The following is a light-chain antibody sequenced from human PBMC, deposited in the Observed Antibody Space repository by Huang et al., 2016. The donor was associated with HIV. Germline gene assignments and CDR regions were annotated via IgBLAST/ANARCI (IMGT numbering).Light chain of an antibody. CDR2: AAS. Sequence: DIQMTQSPSSLSVAIGDRITFTCRASQNINISLNWYQQKLGKAHKLLIYAASNVQRGVPSMFSGSVSGTDFTLTISNLQPEDFATYYCQQSYGFPPWTFGQGTKV. V-gene: IGKV1-39*01. CDR3: QQSYGFPPWT. J-gene: IGKJ1*01. CDR1: QNINIS.